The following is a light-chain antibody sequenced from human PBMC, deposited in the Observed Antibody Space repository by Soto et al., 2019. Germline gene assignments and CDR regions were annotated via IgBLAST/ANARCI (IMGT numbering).Light chain of an antibody. CDR2: GTS. Sequence: EIVLTQSPGTLSLSPGERATLSCRASQSVSSSYLAWYQQKPGQAPRLLMFGTSGRATGIPDRFRGGGSGTDFTLTISRLEPEDFAVYYCQQYGNSPLSFGGGTKVEIK. CDR3: QQYGNSPLS. J-gene: IGKJ4*01. CDR1: QSVSSSY. V-gene: IGKV3-20*01.